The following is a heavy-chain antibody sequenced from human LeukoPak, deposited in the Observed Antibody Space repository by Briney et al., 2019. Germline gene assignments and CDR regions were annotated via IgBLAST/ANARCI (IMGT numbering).Heavy chain of an antibody. CDR2: INPKSGGT. J-gene: IGHJ5*02. CDR1: GYTFTDYY. D-gene: IGHD3-10*01. V-gene: IGHV1-2*02. Sequence: GASVKVSCKASGYTFTDYYMHWVRQAPGPGLEWMGLINPKSGGTNYAQKFQGRVTMTSDTSIATAYMELSRLRSDDTAIYYCARDYGAGSYDWFDPWGQGTLVTVSS. CDR3: ARDYGAGSYDWFDP.